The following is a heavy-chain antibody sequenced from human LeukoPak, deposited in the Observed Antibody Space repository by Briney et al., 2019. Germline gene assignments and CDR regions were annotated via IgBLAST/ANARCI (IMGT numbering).Heavy chain of an antibody. Sequence: PGESLKISCKGSGYSFANNWIAWVRQMPGKGLEWMGIFYPDDSETRYSPSFQGQVTISADKSTSAAYLQWTSLKASDTAMYYCANSVAVAGTALDYWGQGTLVTVSS. D-gene: IGHD6-19*01. V-gene: IGHV5-51*01. CDR1: GYSFANNW. CDR2: FYPDDSET. CDR3: ANSVAVAGTALDY. J-gene: IGHJ4*02.